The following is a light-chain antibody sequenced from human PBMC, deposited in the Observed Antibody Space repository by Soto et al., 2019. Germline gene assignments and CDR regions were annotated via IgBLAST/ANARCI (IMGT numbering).Light chain of an antibody. Sequence: EIVLTQSPGTLSLSPGERATLSCRASQSVSSSYLAWYQQKPGQAPRLLIYGASGRATGIPDSFSGSGSGTDFTLTISRLEPEDFAVYYCQQYGSSIFTFGPGTKVDIK. CDR3: QQYGSSIFT. CDR1: QSVSSSY. CDR2: GAS. J-gene: IGKJ3*01. V-gene: IGKV3-20*01.